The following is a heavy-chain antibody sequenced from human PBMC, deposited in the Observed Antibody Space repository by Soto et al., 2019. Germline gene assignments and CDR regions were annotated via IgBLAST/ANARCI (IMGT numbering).Heavy chain of an antibody. Sequence: QVQLQESGPGLVQPSQTLSLTCTVSGGSINSDGYYWTWMRHHPGKGLEWIGYIYHSGNTYYNPSLKSQVTISVDTSKNQFSLKLSSVTAADTAVYYCARHKANYGLDVWGQGTTVIVSS. CDR2: IYHSGNT. CDR3: ARHKANYGLDV. CDR1: GGSINSDGYY. J-gene: IGHJ6*02. V-gene: IGHV4-31*01.